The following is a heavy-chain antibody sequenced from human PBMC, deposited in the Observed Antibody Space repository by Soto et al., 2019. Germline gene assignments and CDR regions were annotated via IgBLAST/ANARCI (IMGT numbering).Heavy chain of an antibody. J-gene: IGHJ4*02. CDR1: GVSISSGADY. CDR3: ARFAYRSGWNFDY. D-gene: IGHD6-19*01. V-gene: IGHV4-31*03. Sequence: LSLTCSVSGVSISSGADYWSWIRQRPGKGLEWIGSIYSSGSSSYNPALKSRLTISLDTSKNQFPLKLTSVTAADTAVYYCARFAYRSGWNFDYWGRGTLVTVSS. CDR2: IYSSGSS.